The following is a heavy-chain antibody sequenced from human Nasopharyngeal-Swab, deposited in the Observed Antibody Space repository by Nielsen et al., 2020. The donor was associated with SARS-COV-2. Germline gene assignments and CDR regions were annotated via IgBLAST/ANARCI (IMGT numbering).Heavy chain of an antibody. J-gene: IGHJ4*02. CDR1: GYTFTGFY. Sequence: ASVKVSCKASGYTFTGFYVHWVRQAPGQGLECLGRINLSNGVTIYAQKFQGRVTITRDTSNSTVDMELSRLRSDDTAVYYCVREGDNWEFDSWGQGTLVTVSS. V-gene: IGHV1-2*06. D-gene: IGHD1-26*01. CDR2: INLSNGVT. CDR3: VREGDNWEFDS.